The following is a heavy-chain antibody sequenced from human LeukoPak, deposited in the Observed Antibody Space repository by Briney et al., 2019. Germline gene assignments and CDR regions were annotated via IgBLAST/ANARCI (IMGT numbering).Heavy chain of an antibody. CDR1: GGSISSYY. Sequence: PSETLSLTCTVSGGSISSYYWSWIRQPPGKGLEWIGYIYYSGSTNYNPSLKSRVTISVDMSKNQFSLKLSSVTAADTAVYYCARTTEGYCSSTRCYGFSYYYYMDVWGEGTTATISS. V-gene: IGHV4-59*01. CDR2: IYYSGST. CDR3: ARTTEGYCSSTRCYGFSYYYYMDV. D-gene: IGHD2-2*01. J-gene: IGHJ6*03.